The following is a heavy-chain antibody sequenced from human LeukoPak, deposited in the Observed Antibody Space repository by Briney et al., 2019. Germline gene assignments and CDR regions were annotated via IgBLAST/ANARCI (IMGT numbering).Heavy chain of an antibody. CDR2: INPSGGST. D-gene: IGHD5-24*01. CDR1: GYTFTSYY. V-gene: IGHV1-46*01. CDR3: AREVATINRYFDL. J-gene: IGHJ2*01. Sequence: ASVEVSCKASGYTFTSYYMHWVRQAPGQGLEWMGIINPSGGSTSYAQKFQGRVTMTRDTSTSTVYMELSSLRSEDTAVYYCAREVATINRYFDLWGRGTLVTVSS.